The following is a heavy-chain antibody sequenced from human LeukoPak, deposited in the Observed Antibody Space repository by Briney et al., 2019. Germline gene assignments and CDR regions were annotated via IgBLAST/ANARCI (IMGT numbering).Heavy chain of an antibody. CDR1: GGSISSYY. J-gene: IGHJ3*02. D-gene: IGHD3-22*01. Sequence: SEPLSLTCTVSGGSISSYYWSWIRQPPGKGLEWIGYIYYSGSTNYNPSLKSRVTISVDTSKNQFSLKLSSVTAADTAVYYCARAQFIDYYDSSGSAFDIWGQGTMVTVSS. V-gene: IGHV4-59*01. CDR3: ARAQFIDYYDSSGSAFDI. CDR2: IYYSGST.